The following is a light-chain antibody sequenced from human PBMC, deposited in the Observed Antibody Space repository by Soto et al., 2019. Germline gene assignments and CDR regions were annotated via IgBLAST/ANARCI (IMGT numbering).Light chain of an antibody. J-gene: IGLJ1*01. V-gene: IGLV2-14*01. CDR3: SSYTTTTSLFV. Sequence: QSVLTQPASVSGSPGQSITISCTGTSSDIGGFNFVSWYQHHPGKAPKLLIYEVSDQASGVSNRFSGSKSGNTAALTISGLQAEDEADYYCSSYTTTTSLFVFGSGTKATVL. CDR2: EVS. CDR1: SSDIGGFNF.